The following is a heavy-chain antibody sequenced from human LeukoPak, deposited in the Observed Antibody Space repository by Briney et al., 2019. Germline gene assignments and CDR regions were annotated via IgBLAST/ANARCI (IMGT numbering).Heavy chain of an antibody. CDR1: GFTFSSYG. CDR2: ISPSGDIK. CDR3: AKDDAWLQYND. V-gene: IGHV3-23*01. D-gene: IGHD5-24*01. Sequence: GGSLRLSCAASGFTFSSYGMSWVRQAPGKWLEWVSGISPSGDIKYYVDSVKGRFTVSRDNSKNTLYLQINSLRDEDTAVYYCAKDDAWLQYNDWGQGTLVTVSS. J-gene: IGHJ4*02.